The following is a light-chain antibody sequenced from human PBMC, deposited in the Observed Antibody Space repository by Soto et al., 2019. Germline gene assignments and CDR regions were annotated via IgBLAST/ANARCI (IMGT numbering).Light chain of an antibody. J-gene: IGKJ1*01. CDR3: QQYGSSRWT. V-gene: IGKV3-20*01. CDR1: QTFISSY. CDR2: DAS. Sequence: EIVLTQSPGTLSLSPGERATLSCRARQTFISSYLSWFQQKPGQAPRLLIYDASSRATGIPDRFSGSGSGTEFTLTISRLEPEDFAVYYCQQYGSSRWTFGQGTKVDIK.